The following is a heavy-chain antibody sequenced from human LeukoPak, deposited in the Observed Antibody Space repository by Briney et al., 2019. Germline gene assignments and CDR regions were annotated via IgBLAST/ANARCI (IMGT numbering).Heavy chain of an antibody. J-gene: IGHJ4*02. V-gene: IGHV5-51*01. Sequence: GESLKISCKGSGYSFNAYYIAWVRQMPGKDLEWMGAIYPGDSDTTYSPSLQGQVTISADKSISTAYLQWSSLKASDTAMYYCARSVPSSWPVYFDYWGQGTLVTVSS. CDR1: GYSFNAYY. CDR2: IYPGDSDT. D-gene: IGHD6-13*01. CDR3: ARSVPSSWPVYFDY.